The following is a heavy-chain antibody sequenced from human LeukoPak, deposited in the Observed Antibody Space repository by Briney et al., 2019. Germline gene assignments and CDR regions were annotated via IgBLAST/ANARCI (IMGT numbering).Heavy chain of an antibody. CDR1: GFTFSSYA. Sequence: SGGSLRLSCAASGFTFSSYAMHWVRQAPGKGLEYVSGISSNGGSTNYANSVKGRFTISRDNSKNTLYLQMNSLRAEDTAVYYCAKGNLYYDILTGYYNVPHFDYWGQGTLVTVSS. J-gene: IGHJ4*02. CDR2: ISSNGGST. D-gene: IGHD3-9*01. CDR3: AKGNLYYDILTGYYNVPHFDY. V-gene: IGHV3-64*01.